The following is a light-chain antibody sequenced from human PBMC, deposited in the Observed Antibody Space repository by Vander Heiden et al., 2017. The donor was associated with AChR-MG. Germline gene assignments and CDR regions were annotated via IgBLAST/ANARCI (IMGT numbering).Light chain of an antibody. CDR1: SLAKEY. CDR2: KDN. J-gene: IGLJ2*01. CDR3: QSTDDTTTYVI. V-gene: IGLV3-25*03. Sequence: SFELTQPPSVFVSPGPTATITCSGDSLAKEYSYWYQQKSGQAPVLVIFKDNGRPSGIPDRFSGSSSGTTVTLTISAVQAEDEADYYCQSTDDTTTYVIFGGGTRLTVL.